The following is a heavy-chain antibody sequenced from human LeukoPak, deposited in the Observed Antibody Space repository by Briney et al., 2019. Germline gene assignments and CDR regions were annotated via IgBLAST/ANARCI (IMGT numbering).Heavy chain of an antibody. D-gene: IGHD2-8*01. CDR2: ISGDGAVT. CDR3: AKRVVTVYGCFDS. V-gene: IGHV3-23*01. J-gene: IGHJ4*02. CDR1: GLTFNTYA. Sequence: PGGSLRLSCAASGLTFNTYAMAWVRQAPGKGLEWVSSISGDGAVTYYADSVKGRFTISRDNSKNTLYLQMNNLRAADTAVYYCAKRVVTVYGCFDSWGQGTLVTVSS.